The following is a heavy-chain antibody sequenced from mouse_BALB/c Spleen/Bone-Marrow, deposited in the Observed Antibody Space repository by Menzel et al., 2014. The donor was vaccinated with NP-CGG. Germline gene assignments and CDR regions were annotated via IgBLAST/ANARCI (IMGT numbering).Heavy chain of an antibody. J-gene: IGHJ4*01. CDR2: ISDGGSYT. CDR3: AREMAMDY. Sequence: EVKVVESGGGLVKPGGSLKLSCAASGFTFSDYYMYWVRQTPEKRLEWVATISDGGSYTYYPDSVKGRFTISRDNAKNNLYLQMSSLKSEDTAMYYYAREMAMDYWGQGTSVTVSS. CDR1: GFTFSDYY. V-gene: IGHV5-4*02.